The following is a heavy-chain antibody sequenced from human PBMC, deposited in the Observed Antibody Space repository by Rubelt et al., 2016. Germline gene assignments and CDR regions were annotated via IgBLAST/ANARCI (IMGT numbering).Heavy chain of an antibody. CDR3: ARLGYQTYWYFDL. V-gene: IGHV4-39*07. D-gene: IGHD5-12*01. J-gene: IGHJ2*01. Sequence: QLQLQESGPGLVKPSETLSLTCSVSGGSVSSSSYFWGWIRQPPGKGLEWIGEINHSGSTNYNPSLKSRVTISVDTSKNQFSLKLSSVTAADTAVYYCARLGYQTYWYFDLWGRGTLVTVSS. CDR2: INHSGST. CDR1: GGSVSSSSYF.